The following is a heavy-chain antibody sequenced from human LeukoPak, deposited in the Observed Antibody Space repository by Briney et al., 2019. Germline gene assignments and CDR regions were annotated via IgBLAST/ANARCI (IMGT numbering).Heavy chain of an antibody. CDR3: ARGVRMREWERLPTIFDY. CDR1: GFTFSSSG. V-gene: IGHV3-30*02. Sequence: PGGSLRLSCAASGFTFSSSGMHWVRQAPGKGLEWVTFIRYDGSNKYYADSVKGRFTISRDNSKNTLSLQMNSLRAEDTAVYYCARGVRMREWERLPTIFDYWGQGTLVTVSS. D-gene: IGHD1-26*01. J-gene: IGHJ4*02. CDR2: IRYDGSNK.